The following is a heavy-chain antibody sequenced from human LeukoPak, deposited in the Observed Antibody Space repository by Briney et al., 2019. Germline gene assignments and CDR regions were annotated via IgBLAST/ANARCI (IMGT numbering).Heavy chain of an antibody. CDR3: ARVRTPFTRTDAFDI. CDR1: GDSVSSSSAT. J-gene: IGHJ3*02. CDR2: TYYRSKWYN. V-gene: IGHV6-1*01. D-gene: IGHD3-10*01. Sequence: SQTLLLTCAISGDSVSSSSATRNWIRQSPWRGLEWLGRTYYRSKWYNDYAVSVKSRITMNPDTSNNQFSLQLNSVTPEDTAVYYCARVRTPFTRTDAFDIWGQGTMVTVSS.